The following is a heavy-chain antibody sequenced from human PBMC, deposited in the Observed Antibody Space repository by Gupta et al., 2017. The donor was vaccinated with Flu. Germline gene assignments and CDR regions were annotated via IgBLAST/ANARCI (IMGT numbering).Heavy chain of an antibody. V-gene: IGHV1-2*02. CDR3: TRELAATPNWFDP. Sequence: QVQLVQSGAEVKKPGASVKVSCKASGYTFIGYYIHWVRQAPGQGLEWMGWINPDSGGTNYAQKFQGRVTMTRDTSITTAYMELSRLRSDDTAVYYCTRELAATPNWFDPWGQGTLGTVSS. J-gene: IGHJ5*02. D-gene: IGHD2-2*02. CDR1: GYTFIGYY. CDR2: INPDSGGT.